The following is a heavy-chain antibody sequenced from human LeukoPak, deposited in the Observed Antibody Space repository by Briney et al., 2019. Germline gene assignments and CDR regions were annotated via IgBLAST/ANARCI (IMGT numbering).Heavy chain of an antibody. Sequence: ASVKVSCKASGYTFSSYGISWVRQAPGQGLEWMGWISAYNGNTNYAQKLQGRVTMTTDTSTSTAYMELRSLRSDDTAVYYCARGINYYDSSGLYLWGQGTLVTVSS. V-gene: IGHV1-18*01. CDR2: ISAYNGNT. CDR1: GYTFSSYG. J-gene: IGHJ4*02. CDR3: ARGINYYDSSGLYL. D-gene: IGHD3-22*01.